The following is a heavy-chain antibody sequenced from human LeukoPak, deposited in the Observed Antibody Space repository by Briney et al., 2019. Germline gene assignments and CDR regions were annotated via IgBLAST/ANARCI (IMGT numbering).Heavy chain of an antibody. Sequence: SGGSLRLSCAASGFTVSSNYMSWVRQAPGKGLEWVSVIYSGGSTYYADSVKGRFTISRDNSKNTLYLQMNSLRAEDTAVYYCTTDRCELQFQHWGQGTLVTVSS. J-gene: IGHJ1*01. CDR1: GFTVSSNY. D-gene: IGHD2-21*01. CDR2: IYSGGST. V-gene: IGHV3-53*01. CDR3: TTDRCELQFQH.